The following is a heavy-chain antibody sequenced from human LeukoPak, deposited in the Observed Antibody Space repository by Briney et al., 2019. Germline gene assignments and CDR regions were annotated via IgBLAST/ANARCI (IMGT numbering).Heavy chain of an antibody. V-gene: IGHV6-1*01. D-gene: IGHD2-21*02. CDR2: TYYRSKWYN. Sequence: SQTLSLTCAISGDSVSSKSVAWNWIRQSPSRGLEWLGRTYYRSKWYNEYAVSVESRITINPDTSKNQFFLQLNSVTPEDTAVYYCARLGGDVDYWGQGTLVTVSS. CDR3: ARLGGDVDY. J-gene: IGHJ4*02. CDR1: GDSVSSKSVA.